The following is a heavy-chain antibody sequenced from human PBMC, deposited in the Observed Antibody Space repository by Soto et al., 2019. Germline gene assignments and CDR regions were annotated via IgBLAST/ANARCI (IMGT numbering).Heavy chain of an antibody. D-gene: IGHD3-22*01. J-gene: IGHJ4*02. Sequence: SGPTLVNPTETLTLTCTVSGFSLSNARMGVSWIRQPPGKALEWLAHIFSNDEKSYSTSLKSRLTISKDTSKSQVVLTMTNMDPVDTATYYCARKRLYDSSGYQPGFDYWGQGTLVTVSS. CDR2: IFSNDEK. CDR1: GFSLSNARMG. CDR3: ARKRLYDSSGYQPGFDY. V-gene: IGHV2-26*01.